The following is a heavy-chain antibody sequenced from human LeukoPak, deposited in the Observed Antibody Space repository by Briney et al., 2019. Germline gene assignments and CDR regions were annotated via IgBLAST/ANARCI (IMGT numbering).Heavy chain of an antibody. D-gene: IGHD2-2*01. CDR1: GFTFSSYA. CDR2: ISYDGSNK. J-gene: IGHJ4*02. CDR3: ARDPEYCSSTSCYPADY. Sequence: GGSLRLSCAASGFTFSSYAMHWVRQAPGKGLEWVAVISYDGSNKYYADSVKGRFTISRDNSKNTLYLQMNSLRAEDTAVYYCARDPEYCSSTSCYPADYWGQGTLVTVSS. V-gene: IGHV3-30-3*01.